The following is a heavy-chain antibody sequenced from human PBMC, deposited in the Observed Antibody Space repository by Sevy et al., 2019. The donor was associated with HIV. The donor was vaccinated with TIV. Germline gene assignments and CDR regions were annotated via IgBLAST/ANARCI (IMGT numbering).Heavy chain of an antibody. CDR1: EYSFNELS. V-gene: IGHV1-24*01. CDR2: FDPQRGKI. CDR3: TTDVHLGDFRLWDD. J-gene: IGHJ4*02. D-gene: IGHD4-17*01. Sequence: ASVKVSCQVFEYSFNELSIHWVRQAPGKGLEWMGGFDPQRGKIIYAQKFQGRVTMTEDTSTETAYMELSNLRSEDTAVYYCTTDVHLGDFRLWDDWGQGTRVTVSS.